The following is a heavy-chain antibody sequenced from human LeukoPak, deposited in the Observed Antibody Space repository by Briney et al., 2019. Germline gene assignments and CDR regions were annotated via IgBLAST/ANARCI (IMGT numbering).Heavy chain of an antibody. V-gene: IGHV3-7*01. D-gene: IGHD6-19*01. J-gene: IGHJ6*03. CDR3: ARDYSSGWYANMDV. Sequence: AGSLTLSCTASGFTFSSYWMSWVRHPPREGLEWVGNIKQDGSEKYYVDSVKGRLTISRDNAKNSQYLQMNSLRAEDTAVYYCARDYSSGWYANMDVWGKGTTVTVSS. CDR1: GFTFSSYW. CDR2: IKQDGSEK.